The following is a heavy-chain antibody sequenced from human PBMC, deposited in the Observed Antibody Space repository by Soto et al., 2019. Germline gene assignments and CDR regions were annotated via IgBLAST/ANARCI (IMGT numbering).Heavy chain of an antibody. CDR1: GYTFTSYG. V-gene: IGHV1-18*01. CDR2: ISAYNGNT. CDR3: ARDNRPYYFFDY. J-gene: IGHJ4*02. D-gene: IGHD2-8*01. Sequence: ASVKVSCKASGYTFTSYGISWVRQAPGQGLEWMGWISAYNGNTNYAQKLQGRVTMTTDTSTSTAYMELRSLRSDDTAVYYCARDNRPYYFFDYWGQGSLVTVSS.